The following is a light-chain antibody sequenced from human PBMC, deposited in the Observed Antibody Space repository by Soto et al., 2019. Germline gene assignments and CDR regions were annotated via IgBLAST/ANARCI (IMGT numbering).Light chain of an antibody. V-gene: IGKV4-1*01. CDR1: RSVLYSSNNKNY. J-gene: IGKJ1*01. Sequence: DIVMTQSPDSLAVSLGEMAAINCKCSRSVLYSSNNKNYVDWYQQKPGQPPKXLIYWASTRESGVPDRFSGSGSGTDFTLTIRSLQAEDVEVYYCQNYYENPRTFGQGTKVDIK. CDR3: QNYYENPRT. CDR2: WAS.